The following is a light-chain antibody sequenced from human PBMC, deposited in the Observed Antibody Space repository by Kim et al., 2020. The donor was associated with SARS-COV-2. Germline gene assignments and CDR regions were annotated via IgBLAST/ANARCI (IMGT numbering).Light chain of an antibody. CDR1: QNDSSNY. J-gene: IGKJ1*01. V-gene: IGKV3-20*01. CDR2: GAS. CDR3: QHNRSAPGT. Sequence: SPQERAARTYRAGQNDSSNYLAWYQQKPGQAPRLLIYGASRRATGIPDRFSGSGSGTDFTLTISSLEPEDFAVDYCQHNRSAPGTFGQGTKVDIK.